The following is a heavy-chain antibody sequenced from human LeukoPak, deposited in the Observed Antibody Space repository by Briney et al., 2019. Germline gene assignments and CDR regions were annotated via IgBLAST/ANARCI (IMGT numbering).Heavy chain of an antibody. V-gene: IGHV3-43*02. Sequence: GGSLSLSCAASGFTFGDYAVHWLRQAPGKGLEWVFLISVDGGLTYYAYSVKGRFTISTDNSKKSLYLQMNRLRTDDAALYCCAKEGHYYDSGGYYPRYFDYWGQGTLVTVSS. CDR2: ISVDGGLT. J-gene: IGHJ4*02. D-gene: IGHD3-22*01. CDR3: AKEGHYYDSGGYYPRYFDY. CDR1: GFTFGDYA.